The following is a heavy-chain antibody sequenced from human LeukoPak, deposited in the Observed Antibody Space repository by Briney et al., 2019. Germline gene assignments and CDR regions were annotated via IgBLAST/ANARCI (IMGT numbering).Heavy chain of an antibody. CDR3: AKEKWEPPYYYFGMDV. D-gene: IGHD1-26*01. J-gene: IGHJ6*02. CDR2: LIPIFGPA. CDR1: GGTSSNYA. Sequence: SVKVSCKASGGTSSNYAVSWVRQAPGQGLEWIGGLIPIFGPAHYTQKFQGRVKFTADESTRIFYMELNSLRSDDTAVYYCAKEKWEPPYYYFGMDVWGQGTTVTVSS. V-gene: IGHV1-69*13.